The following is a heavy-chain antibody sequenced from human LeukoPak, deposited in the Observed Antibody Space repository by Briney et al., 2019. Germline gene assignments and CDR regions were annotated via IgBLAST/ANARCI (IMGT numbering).Heavy chain of an antibody. CDR3: ARADVLLWFGELSSPFDY. CDR1: GYSISNGYY. V-gene: IGHV4-38-2*02. Sequence: SETLSLTCTVPGYSISNGYYWGWIRQPPGKGLEWIGSIYHSGSIYYNPSLKSRVTISVDTSRNQLSLKLSSVTAAATAVYYCARADVLLWFGELSSPFDYWGQGTLVTVSS. D-gene: IGHD3-10*01. CDR2: IYHSGSI. J-gene: IGHJ4*02.